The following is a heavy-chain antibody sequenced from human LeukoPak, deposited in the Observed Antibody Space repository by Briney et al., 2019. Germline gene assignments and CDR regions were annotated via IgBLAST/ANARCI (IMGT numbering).Heavy chain of an antibody. Sequence: GGSLRLSCAASGFTFTNYAIHWVRQAPGKGLEWVAVISYDGRKKHYTESVLGRFTISRDNSKNTLYLQVNGLTLEDSAVYYCARDDYGDYGLLDYWGQGTLVTVSS. J-gene: IGHJ4*02. CDR1: GFTFTNYA. V-gene: IGHV3-30*04. D-gene: IGHD4-17*01. CDR3: ARDDYGDYGLLDY. CDR2: ISYDGRKK.